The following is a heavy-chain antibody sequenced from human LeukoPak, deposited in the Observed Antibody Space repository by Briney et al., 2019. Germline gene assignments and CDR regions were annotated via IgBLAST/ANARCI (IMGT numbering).Heavy chain of an antibody. CDR1: GGSIKSGTYY. J-gene: IGHJ4*02. Sequence: SETLSLTCTVSGGSIKSGTYYWSWIRQPAGKGLEWIGRIYTSGSTNYNPSLKSRVTISIDTSKNQFSLNLSSVTAADTAVYYCARGDSNDNDYGDYPDYWGRGTLVTVSS. CDR3: ARGDSNDNDYGDYPDY. CDR2: IYTSGST. D-gene: IGHD4-17*01. V-gene: IGHV4-61*02.